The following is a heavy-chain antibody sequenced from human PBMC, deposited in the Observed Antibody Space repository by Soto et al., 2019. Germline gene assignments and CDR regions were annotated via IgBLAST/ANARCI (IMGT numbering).Heavy chain of an antibody. CDR1: GFTFSSYG. CDR3: ARAALRWLSDY. J-gene: IGHJ4*02. V-gene: IGHV3-33*01. CDR2: IWYDGSNK. D-gene: IGHD6-19*01. Sequence: QVQLVESGGGVVQPGRSLRLSCAASGFTFSSYGMHWVRQAPGKGLEWVAVIWYDGSNKYYADSVKGRFTISRDNSKNTLYLQMNSLRAEDTAVYYCARAALRWLSDYWGQGTLVTVSS.